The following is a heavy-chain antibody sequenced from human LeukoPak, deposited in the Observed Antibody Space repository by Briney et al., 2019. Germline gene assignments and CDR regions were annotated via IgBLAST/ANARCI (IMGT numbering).Heavy chain of an antibody. D-gene: IGHD2-2*02. J-gene: IGHJ3*02. CDR2: IWYDGSNK. CDR3: ARERLKYQLLYGAFDI. V-gene: IGHV3-33*01. Sequence: GRSLRLSCAASGFTFSSYGMHWVRQAPGKGLEWVAVIWYDGSNKYYADSVKGRFTISRDNSKNTLYLQMNSLRAEDTAVYYCARERLKYQLLYGAFDIWGQGTMVTVSS. CDR1: GFTFSSYG.